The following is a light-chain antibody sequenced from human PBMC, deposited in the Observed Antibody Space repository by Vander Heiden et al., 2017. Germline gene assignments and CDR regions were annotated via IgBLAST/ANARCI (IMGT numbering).Light chain of an antibody. J-gene: IGLJ1*01. Sequence: QSALTQPASVSGSPGQSITISCPGTSSDVGAYNYVSWYQQHPGKAPKLIIYDVTNRSSGVSNRFSGSKSGNTASLTTSGLQAEDEADYYCSSYTSSNTLVFGTGTKVTVL. V-gene: IGLV2-14*03. CDR1: SSDVGAYNY. CDR3: SSYTSSNTLV. CDR2: DVT.